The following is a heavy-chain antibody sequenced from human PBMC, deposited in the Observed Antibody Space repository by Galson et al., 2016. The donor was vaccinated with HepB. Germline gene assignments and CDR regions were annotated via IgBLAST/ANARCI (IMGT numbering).Heavy chain of an antibody. V-gene: IGHV3-33*01. CDR2: IWHDGSNK. Sequence: SLRLSCAASGFTFSSYGMHWVRQAPGKGLEWVALIWHDGSNKYYADSVKGRFTISRDNSKNTLYLQMNSLRAEDTAVYYCAREGLSAIAYFDYWGQGTLVTVSS. CDR1: GFTFSSYG. CDR3: AREGLSAIAYFDY. J-gene: IGHJ4*02. D-gene: IGHD2-21*01.